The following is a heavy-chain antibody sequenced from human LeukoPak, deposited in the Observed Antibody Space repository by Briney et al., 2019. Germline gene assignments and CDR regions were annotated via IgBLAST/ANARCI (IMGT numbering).Heavy chain of an antibody. Sequence: GGSLRLSCAASGFSLTDSAMHWVRQASGKGLEWVGRIRSKANNYATSYDASVEGRFTISRDDSKNTVFLQMDSLKTEDTAVYYCTRRYYHDSSGNYYGDFWGQGTRVTVSS. CDR3: TRRYYHDSSGNYYGDF. CDR2: IRSKANNYAT. D-gene: IGHD3-22*01. CDR1: GFSLTDSA. V-gene: IGHV3-73*01. J-gene: IGHJ4*02.